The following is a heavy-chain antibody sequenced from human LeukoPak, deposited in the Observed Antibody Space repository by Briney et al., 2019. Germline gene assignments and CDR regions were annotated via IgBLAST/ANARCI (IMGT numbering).Heavy chain of an antibody. CDR3: ARDADRAFNFWSGTHAFDI. CDR2: ISSNGGST. Sequence: PGGSLRLSCAASGFTFSSYAMHWVRQAPGKGLEYVSAISSNGGSTYYANSVKGRFTISRDNAKNSLYLQMNSLRAEDTAVYYCARDADRAFNFWSGTHAFDIWGQGTMVTVSS. V-gene: IGHV3-64*01. J-gene: IGHJ3*02. CDR1: GFTFSSYA. D-gene: IGHD3-3*01.